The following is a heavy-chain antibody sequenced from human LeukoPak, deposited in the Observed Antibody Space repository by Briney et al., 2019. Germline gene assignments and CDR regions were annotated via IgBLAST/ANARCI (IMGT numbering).Heavy chain of an antibody. V-gene: IGHV4-59*01. J-gene: IGHJ4*02. D-gene: IGHD3-10*01. CDR3: ARDKGYGSGSYFD. CDR2: IYYSGST. Sequence: KPSETLSLTCTVSGGSISSYYWSWIRQPPGKGLEWIGYIYYSGSTNYNPSLKSRVTISVDTSKNQFSLKLSSVTAADTAVYYCARDKGYGSGSYFDWGQGTLVTVSS. CDR1: GGSISSYY.